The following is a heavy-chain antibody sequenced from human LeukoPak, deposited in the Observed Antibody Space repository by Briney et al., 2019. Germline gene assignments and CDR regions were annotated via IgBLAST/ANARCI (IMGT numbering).Heavy chain of an antibody. V-gene: IGHV5-51*01. D-gene: IGHD1-26*01. CDR3: ARHKGSGSLLDASDI. J-gene: IGHJ3*02. Sequence: GESLKISCKGSGYSFTSYWIAWVRQMPSKGLEWMGIIYPGDFDTKYSPSFQGQATISADTIISTTYLQWSSLKASDTAMYYCARHKGSGSLLDASDIWGQGTMVT. CDR1: GYSFTSYW. CDR2: IYPGDFDT.